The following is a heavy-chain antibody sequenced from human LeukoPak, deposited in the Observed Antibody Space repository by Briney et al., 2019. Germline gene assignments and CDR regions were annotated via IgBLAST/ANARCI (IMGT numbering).Heavy chain of an antibody. CDR1: AGSISSSSYY. J-gene: IGHJ4*02. CDR2: IYYSGST. V-gene: IGHV4-39*01. D-gene: IGHD3-16*01. Sequence: PSETLSLTCTVSAGSISSSSYYWGWIRQPPGKGLEWIGSIYYSGSTYYNPSLKSRVTISLDTSKNQFSLKLSSGTAADTAVYYCARGGVSQEFDYWGQGTLVTVSS. CDR3: ARGGVSQEFDY.